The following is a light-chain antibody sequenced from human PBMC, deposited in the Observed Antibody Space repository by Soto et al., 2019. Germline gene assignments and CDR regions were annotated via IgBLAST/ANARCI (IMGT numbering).Light chain of an antibody. CDR2: DAS. CDR1: QSVNSN. J-gene: IGKJ4*01. V-gene: IGKV3-15*01. Sequence: EIVMTQSPATLSVSPGERATLSCRASQSVNSNLAWYRQKPGQAPRLLISDASTRATGVPARFSGSGSGTEFTLTTSSLQSEDSGIYYCHQYNFWPPLTFGGGTKVEIK. CDR3: HQYNFWPPLT.